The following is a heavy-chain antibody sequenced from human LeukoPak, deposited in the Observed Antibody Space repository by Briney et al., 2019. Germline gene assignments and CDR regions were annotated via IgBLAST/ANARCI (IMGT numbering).Heavy chain of an antibody. J-gene: IGHJ6*02. CDR3: AKETRGYNYGNYYGMDV. CDR1: GFTFSSYS. CDR2: ISSSSSTI. Sequence: GSLRLSCAASGFTFSSYSMNWVRQAPGKGLEWVSYISSSSSTIYYADSVKGRFTISRDNAKNSLYLQMNSLRAEDTAVYYCAKETRGYNYGNYYGMDVWGQGTTVTVSS. D-gene: IGHD5-18*01. V-gene: IGHV3-48*04.